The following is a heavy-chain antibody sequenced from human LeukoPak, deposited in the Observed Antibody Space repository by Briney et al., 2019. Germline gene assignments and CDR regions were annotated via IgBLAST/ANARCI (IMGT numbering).Heavy chain of an antibody. V-gene: IGHV3-30-3*02. Sequence: PGRSLKLSCVASGVTFSTYAMHWVRQAPGKGLEWVTVISYDGSKKYYADSVEGRFTISRDNSKNTLYLQVDSLRPEDTAVYYCAKPYDSSLYTNLDYWGQGTLVTVSS. CDR3: AKPYDSSLYTNLDY. CDR1: GVTFSTYA. D-gene: IGHD3-22*01. CDR2: ISYDGSKK. J-gene: IGHJ4*02.